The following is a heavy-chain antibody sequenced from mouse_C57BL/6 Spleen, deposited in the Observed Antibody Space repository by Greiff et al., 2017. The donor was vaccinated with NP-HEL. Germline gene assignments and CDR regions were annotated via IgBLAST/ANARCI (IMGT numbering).Heavy chain of an antibody. V-gene: IGHV5-16*01. CDR2: INYDGSST. D-gene: IGHD1-1*01. J-gene: IGHJ1*03. CDR1: GFTFSDYY. Sequence: EVMLVESEGGLVQPGSSMKLSCTASGFTFSDYYMAWVRQVPETGLEWVANINYDGSSTYYLDSLKSRFIISRDNAKNMLYLQMSSLKSEDTATYYGAREYYGSSYWYFDVWGTGTTVTVSS. CDR3: AREYYGSSYWYFDV.